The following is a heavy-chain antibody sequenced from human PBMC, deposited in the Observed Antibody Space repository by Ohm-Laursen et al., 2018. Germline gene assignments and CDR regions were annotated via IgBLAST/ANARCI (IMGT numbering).Heavy chain of an antibody. CDR1: GFTFSGSA. J-gene: IGHJ4*02. CDR2: VRSSAINYAT. D-gene: IGHD4-11*01. CDR3: TSGDDYSNWGDY. V-gene: IGHV3-73*01. Sequence: SLTLSCSASGFTFSGSAMHWVRQASGKGLEWVGRVRSSAINYATAYPASVKGRFITFRDDSKNTAYLQMNSLKTEDTALYYCTSGDDYSNWGDYWGQGTLVTVSS.